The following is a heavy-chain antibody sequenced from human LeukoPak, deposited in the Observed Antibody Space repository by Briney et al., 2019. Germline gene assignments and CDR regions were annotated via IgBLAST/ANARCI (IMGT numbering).Heavy chain of an antibody. CDR3: ARAHYYGSGSYYYYYYMDV. Sequence: ASVKVSCKASGYTFTGYYMHWVRQAPGQGLEWMGWINPNSGGTNYAQKFQGRVTMTRDTSISTAYMELSRLRSDDTAVYYCARAHYYGSGSYYYYYYMDVWGKGTTVTISS. J-gene: IGHJ6*03. D-gene: IGHD3-10*01. CDR2: INPNSGGT. V-gene: IGHV1-2*02. CDR1: GYTFTGYY.